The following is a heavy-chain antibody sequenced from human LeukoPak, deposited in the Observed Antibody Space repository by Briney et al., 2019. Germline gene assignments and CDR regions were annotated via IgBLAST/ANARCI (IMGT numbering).Heavy chain of an antibody. J-gene: IGHJ3*02. CDR3: ARPYTSDYRGAFDI. CDR1: GFTFSSYD. D-gene: IGHD6-19*01. Sequence: GGSLRLSCAASGFTFSSYDMSWVHQAPGKGLEWVSAISGSGGGTYYADSVKGRFTISRDNSKNTLYLQMNSLRAEDTAVYYCARPYTSDYRGAFDIWGQGTMVTVSS. CDR2: ISGSGGGT. V-gene: IGHV3-23*01.